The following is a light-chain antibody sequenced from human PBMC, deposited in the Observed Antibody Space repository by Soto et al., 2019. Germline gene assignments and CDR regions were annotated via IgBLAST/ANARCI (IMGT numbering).Light chain of an antibody. V-gene: IGKV3-20*01. CDR2: GAS. J-gene: IGKJ1*01. CDR3: QQYGSSPPWT. Sequence: EIVLTQSPGTLSLSPGERATLSCIASQSVSISYLAWYQQKHGQAPRLLIYGASSRATGIPDRFSGSGSGTDFTLTISRLEPEDFAVYYCQQYGSSPPWTFGQGTKVDIK. CDR1: QSVSISY.